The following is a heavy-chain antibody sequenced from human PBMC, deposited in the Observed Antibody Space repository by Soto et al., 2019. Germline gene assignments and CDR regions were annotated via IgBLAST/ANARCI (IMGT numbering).Heavy chain of an antibody. CDR3: AKKVNSGSGSQYFDY. CDR2: FRAGGDDGTT. D-gene: IGHD3-10*01. V-gene: IGHV3-23*01. Sequence: ESLRLSCVASGFTFSSYSMSWVRQAPGKGLEWVSGFRAGGDDGTTYYADSVKGRFTISRDNSKNTLFLRMNSLRAEDTAIYYCAKKVNSGSGSQYFDYFGQGTLVTVSS. CDR1: GFTFSSYS. J-gene: IGHJ4*02.